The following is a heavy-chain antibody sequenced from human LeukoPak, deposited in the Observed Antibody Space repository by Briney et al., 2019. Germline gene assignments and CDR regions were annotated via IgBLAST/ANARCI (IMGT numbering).Heavy chain of an antibody. D-gene: IGHD1-14*01. CDR2: INPNSGDT. Sequence: GASVKVSCMASGYTFTDYYMHWVRQAPGQGLEWMGWINPNSGDTNYAQKFQGWVTMTRDTSISTAYMELSRLRSDDTAVYYCATTTSYYYYYGMDVWGQGTTVTVSS. J-gene: IGHJ6*02. CDR1: GYTFTDYY. V-gene: IGHV1-2*04. CDR3: ATTTSYYYYYGMDV.